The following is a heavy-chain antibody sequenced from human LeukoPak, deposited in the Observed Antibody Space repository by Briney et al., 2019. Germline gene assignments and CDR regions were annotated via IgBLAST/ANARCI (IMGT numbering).Heavy chain of an antibody. V-gene: IGHV3-7*01. D-gene: IGHD5-18*01. CDR3: ARDLSGVTGYTYGRGIDY. CDR2: INLDGSEK. CDR1: GFIFSTSW. J-gene: IGHJ4*02. Sequence: PGGSLRLSCTASGFIFSTSWMTWVRQAPGKGLEWVANINLDGSEKYYVDSVKGRFTISRGNAKTSLYLQMNSLRAEDTAVYYCARDLSGVTGYTYGRGIDYWGQGTLVTVSS.